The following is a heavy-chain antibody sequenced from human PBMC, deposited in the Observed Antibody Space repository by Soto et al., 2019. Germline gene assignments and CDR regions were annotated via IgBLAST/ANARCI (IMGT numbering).Heavy chain of an antibody. V-gene: IGHV1-18*01. J-gene: IGHJ4*02. Sequence: ASVKVSCKASGYTLTSYGISWVRQAPGQGLEWMGWISAYNGNTNYAQKLQGRVTMTTDTSTSTAYMELRSLRSDDTAVYYCARVVTHRYCSSTSCYGEFDYWGQGTLVTVSS. D-gene: IGHD2-2*01. CDR3: ARVVTHRYCSSTSCYGEFDY. CDR1: GYTLTSYG. CDR2: ISAYNGNT.